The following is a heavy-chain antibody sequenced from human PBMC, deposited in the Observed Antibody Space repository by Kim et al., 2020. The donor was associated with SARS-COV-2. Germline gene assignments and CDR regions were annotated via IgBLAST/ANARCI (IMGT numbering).Heavy chain of an antibody. CDR2: IIRSGGNT. J-gene: IGHJ5*01. Sequence: GGSLRLSCATSGVSFTENDMSWVRQAPGKGLEWVSTIIRSGGNTYYADSVKGRFIISRDTSKSTLYLQMNILTAEDTAVYYCEGVGRSVDSSG. V-gene: IGHV3-23*01. CDR3: EGVGRSVDS. D-gene: IGHD1-26*01. CDR1: GVSFTEND.